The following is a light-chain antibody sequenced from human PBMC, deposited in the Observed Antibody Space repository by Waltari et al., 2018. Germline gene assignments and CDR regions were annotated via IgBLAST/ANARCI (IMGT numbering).Light chain of an antibody. Sequence: DIQMTQPPSSLSASVGDRVTITCRASQSINNKLNWYQQRPGKAPKLLISVASSLESGVPSRFSGSGSGTDFTLSISSLQPEDFATYYCQQSNSLPYTFGQGTKLEIK. J-gene: IGKJ2*01. CDR1: QSINNK. CDR2: VAS. CDR3: QQSNSLPYT. V-gene: IGKV1-39*01.